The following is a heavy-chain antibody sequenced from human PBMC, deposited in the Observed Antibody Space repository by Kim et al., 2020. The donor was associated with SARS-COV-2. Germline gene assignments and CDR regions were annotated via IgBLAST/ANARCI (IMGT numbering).Heavy chain of an antibody. D-gene: IGHD3-22*01. Sequence: SETLSLTCTVSGGSISSYYWSWIRQPPGKGLDWIGYIYYSGSTNYNPSLKSRVTISVDTSKNQFSLKLSSVTAADTAVYYCARLQVPYYYDSSGYWFDPCGQGTLITVSS. CDR1: GGSISSYY. V-gene: IGHV4-59*13. J-gene: IGHJ5*02. CDR2: IYYSGST. CDR3: ARLQVPYYYDSSGYWFDP.